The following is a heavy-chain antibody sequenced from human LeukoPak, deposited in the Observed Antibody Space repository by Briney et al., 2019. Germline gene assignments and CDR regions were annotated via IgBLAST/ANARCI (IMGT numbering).Heavy chain of an antibody. V-gene: IGHV4-61*02. Sequence: SQTLSLTCTVSGGSISSDSYYWSWIPQPAGKGLEWIGRIYTSGSTNYNPSLKSRVTISVDTSKNQFSLKLSSVTAADTAVYYCARVDILRVGAAHDAFDIWGQGTMVTVSS. CDR3: ARVDILRVGAAHDAFDI. D-gene: IGHD2-15*01. CDR2: IYTSGST. J-gene: IGHJ3*02. CDR1: GGSISSDSYY.